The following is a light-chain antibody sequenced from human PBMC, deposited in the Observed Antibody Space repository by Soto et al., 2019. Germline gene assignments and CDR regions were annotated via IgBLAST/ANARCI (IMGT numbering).Light chain of an antibody. V-gene: IGKV3-15*01. CDR3: QQYENWPSIT. CDR1: QSISGN. J-gene: IGKJ5*01. Sequence: EIVMTQSPATLSVSPGERATLSCRASQSISGNLVWYQQKPGQAPRLLFSGASTRATGIPVRFSGSGSGTEFALAISSLQSEDFAVYYCQQYENWPSITFGQGTRLEIK. CDR2: GAS.